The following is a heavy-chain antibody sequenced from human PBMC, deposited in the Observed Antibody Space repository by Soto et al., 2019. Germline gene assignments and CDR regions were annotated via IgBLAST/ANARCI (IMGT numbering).Heavy chain of an antibody. CDR3: AKDGTTGGQHYYGMDV. V-gene: IGHV3-23*01. Sequence: GGSLRLSCEASGFTFRDYVMNWVRQGPGKGLEWVSTIGRGDDKYYADSVKGRFTISRDTSKNTLFLQMNSLRAEDTALYLCAKDGTTGGQHYYGMDVSCQGTTVTVS. D-gene: IGHD2-15*01. J-gene: IGHJ6*02. CDR2: IGRGDDK. CDR1: GFTFRDYV.